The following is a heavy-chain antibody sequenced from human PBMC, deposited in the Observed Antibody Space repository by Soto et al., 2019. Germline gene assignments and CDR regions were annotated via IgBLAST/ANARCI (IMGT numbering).Heavy chain of an antibody. Sequence: PGGSLRLSCAASGFTFSGSAMHWVRQASGKGLEWVGRIRSKANSYATAYAASVKGRFTTSRDDSKNTAYLQMNSLKTEDTAVYYCTRGAAAGNWFDPWGQGTLVTVSS. J-gene: IGHJ5*02. CDR1: GFTFSGSA. V-gene: IGHV3-73*01. D-gene: IGHD6-13*01. CDR3: TRGAAAGNWFDP. CDR2: IRSKANSYAT.